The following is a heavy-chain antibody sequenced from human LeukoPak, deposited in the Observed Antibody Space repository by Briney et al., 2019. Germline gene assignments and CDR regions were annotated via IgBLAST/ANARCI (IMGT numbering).Heavy chain of an antibody. V-gene: IGHV3-21*01. Sequence: PGGSLRLSCAASGFTFRNYWMSWVRQAPGKGLEGFSSISSSSSYIYYADSVKGRFTISRDNAKNSLYLQMNRLRAEVTAVYYCARDRRDGYNFFFYYFDYWGQGTLVTVSS. D-gene: IGHD5-24*01. J-gene: IGHJ4*02. CDR3: ARDRRDGYNFFFYYFDY. CDR1: GFTFRNYW. CDR2: ISSSSSYI.